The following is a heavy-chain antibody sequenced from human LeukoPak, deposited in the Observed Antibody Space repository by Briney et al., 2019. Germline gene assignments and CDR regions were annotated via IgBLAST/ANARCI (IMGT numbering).Heavy chain of an antibody. CDR1: GFTFTSSA. CDR3: AKKALSPYSSGWYPV. V-gene: IGHV1-58*02. Sequence: SVKVSCKASGFTFTSSAMQWVRQARGQRLEWIGWIVVGSGNTNYAQKFQERVTITRDMSTSTAYMELSSLRSEDTAVYYCAKKALSPYSSGWYPVWGQGTLVTVSS. D-gene: IGHD6-19*01. J-gene: IGHJ4*02. CDR2: IVVGSGNT.